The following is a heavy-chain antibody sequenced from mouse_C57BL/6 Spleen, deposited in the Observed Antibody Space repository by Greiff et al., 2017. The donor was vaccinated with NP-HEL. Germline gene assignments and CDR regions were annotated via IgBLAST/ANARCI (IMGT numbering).Heavy chain of an antibody. J-gene: IGHJ2*01. CDR3: ARYYAVSYYYDY. Sequence: QVQLQQPGAELVKPGASVKMSCKASSYTFTSYWITWVKQRPGQGLEWIGDIYPGSGSTNYNEQFKSKATLTVDTATSKAYMQLSSLTSEDSAVYYCARYYAVSYYYDYWGQGTTLTVSS. D-gene: IGHD1-1*02. CDR1: SYTFTSYW. CDR2: IYPGSGST. V-gene: IGHV1-55*01.